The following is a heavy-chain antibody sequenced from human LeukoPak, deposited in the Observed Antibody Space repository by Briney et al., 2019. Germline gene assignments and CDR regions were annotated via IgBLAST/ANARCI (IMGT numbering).Heavy chain of an antibody. D-gene: IGHD3-9*01. CDR1: GFTFSSDW. J-gene: IGHJ4*02. CDR3: ARDLTGYYGYFEY. CDR2: INGDGSST. V-gene: IGHV3-74*01. Sequence: GGSLRLSCAASGFTFSSDWMHWVRQSPGKGLVWVSRINGDGSSTSYADSVKGRFTISRDNAKNTLYLQMNSLRAEDTAVYYCARDLTGYYGYFEYWGQGILVTVSS.